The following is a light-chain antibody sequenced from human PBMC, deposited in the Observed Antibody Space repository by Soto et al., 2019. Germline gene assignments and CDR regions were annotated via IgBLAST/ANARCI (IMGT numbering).Light chain of an antibody. Sequence: EIVITQSPATLSVSPGERATLSCRASHSVSSNLAWYQQKPGQAPRLLIYDASNRATGIPARFSGSGSGTDFTLTISSLEPEDFAVYYCHQRNNWPPVTFGGGTKVDIK. CDR3: HQRNNWPPVT. CDR2: DAS. CDR1: HSVSSN. J-gene: IGKJ4*01. V-gene: IGKV3-11*01.